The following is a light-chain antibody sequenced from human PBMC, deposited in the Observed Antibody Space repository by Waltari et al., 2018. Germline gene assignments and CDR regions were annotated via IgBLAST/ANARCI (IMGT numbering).Light chain of an antibody. CDR1: QTIGTY. CDR2: DAS. V-gene: IGKV3-11*01. CDR3: QQRYNWPPLT. Sequence: VVLTQSPVTLSLSPGETATLSCRASQTIGTYLAWYQHKLGQSPRLLIYDASPRATGIPAMFSGSGSGTDFTLTISGLEAEDSAFYYCQQRYNWPPLTFGGGTKVQTK. J-gene: IGKJ4*01.